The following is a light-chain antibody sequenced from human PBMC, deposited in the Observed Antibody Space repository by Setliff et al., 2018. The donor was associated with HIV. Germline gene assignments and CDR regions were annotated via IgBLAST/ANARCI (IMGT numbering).Light chain of an antibody. V-gene: IGLV2-14*01. CDR2: EVS. CDR1: SSDIGGYSY. Sequence: QSVLTQPASVSGSPGQSITISCTGTSSDIGGYSYVSWYQQHPGKAPKLIIYEVSNRPSGVSNRFSGSKSGYTASLTISGLQAEDEVDYYCSSYAITNTLPFGTGTKVT. J-gene: IGLJ1*01. CDR3: SSYAITNTLP.